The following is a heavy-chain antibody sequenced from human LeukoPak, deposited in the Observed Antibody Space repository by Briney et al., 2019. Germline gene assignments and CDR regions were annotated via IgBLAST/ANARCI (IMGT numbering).Heavy chain of an antibody. Sequence: SETLSLTCTVSGGSISSSSYYWGWIRQPPGKGLEWIGSIYYSGSTYYNPSLKSRVTISVDTSKNQFSLKLSSVTAADTAVYYCARHSKWELNFDYWGQGTLVTVSS. CDR2: IYYSGST. V-gene: IGHV4-39*01. CDR1: GGSISSSSYY. D-gene: IGHD1-26*01. J-gene: IGHJ4*02. CDR3: ARHSKWELNFDY.